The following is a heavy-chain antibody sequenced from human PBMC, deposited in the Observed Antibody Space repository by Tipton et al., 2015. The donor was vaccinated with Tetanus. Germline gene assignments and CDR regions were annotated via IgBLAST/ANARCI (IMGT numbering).Heavy chain of an antibody. V-gene: IGHV3-48*03. CDR2: IGTSGTTV. CDR1: GFTFSRYE. J-gene: IGHJ4*02. Sequence: SLRLSCAASGFTFSRYEMNWVRQAPGKGLEWVSYIGTSGTTVFYADSVEGRFAISRDDAKNSLYLQMNSLRAEDTAVYYCSRDGFYYESRTFFDYWGQGNLVIVSS. D-gene: IGHD3-22*01. CDR3: SRDGFYYESRTFFDY.